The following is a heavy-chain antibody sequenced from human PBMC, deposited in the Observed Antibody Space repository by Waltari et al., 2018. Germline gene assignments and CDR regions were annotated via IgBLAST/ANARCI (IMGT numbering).Heavy chain of an antibody. CDR2: VYYSGAS. D-gene: IGHD3-16*01. CDR1: GCSPSSICFY. CDR3: VRPERGSYYYFDS. J-gene: IGHJ4*02. Sequence: QLQLQESGPGLVKPSETLSLSCPVPGCSPSSICFYWGWVRQSPGKGLESIGSVYYSGASYYNPSLESRVTMSIDTSKRHFSLRLTSVTVADTAVYYCVRPERGSYYYFDSWGQGTLVIVSS. V-gene: IGHV4-39*02.